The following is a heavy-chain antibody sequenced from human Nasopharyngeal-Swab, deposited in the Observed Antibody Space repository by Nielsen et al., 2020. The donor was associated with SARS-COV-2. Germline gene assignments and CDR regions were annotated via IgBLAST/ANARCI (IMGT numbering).Heavy chain of an antibody. D-gene: IGHD3-9*01. CDR3: ARGCVLTGPSCYYYGMDV. CDR2: ISSSSSYI. V-gene: IGHV3-21*01. J-gene: IGHJ6*02. Sequence: GGSLRLSCAASGFTFSTYSMNWVRQAPGKGLEWASSISSSSSYIYYADSLKGRFTISRDNAKNSLYLQMNSLRAEDTAVYYCARGCVLTGPSCYYYGMDVWGQGTTVTVSS. CDR1: GFTFSTYS.